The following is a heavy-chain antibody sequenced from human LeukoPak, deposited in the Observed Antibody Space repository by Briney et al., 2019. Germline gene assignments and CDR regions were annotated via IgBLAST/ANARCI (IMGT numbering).Heavy chain of an antibody. V-gene: IGHV6-1*01. Sequence: SQTLSLTCAISGDSVSSNSAAWNWISPSPARGLKGLGRTYYRSKWYNDYAVSVKSRITINPATSKNQFSLQLNSVTPEDTAVYYCARDAEGYSSSWYYWFDPWGQGTLVTVSS. CDR2: TYYRSKWYN. J-gene: IGHJ5*02. CDR3: ARDAEGYSSSWYYWFDP. D-gene: IGHD6-13*01. CDR1: GDSVSSNSAA.